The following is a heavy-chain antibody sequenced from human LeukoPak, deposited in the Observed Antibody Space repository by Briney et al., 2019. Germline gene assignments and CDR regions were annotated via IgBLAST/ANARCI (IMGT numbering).Heavy chain of an antibody. D-gene: IGHD3-3*01. CDR1: GFTFSSYS. CDR3: ARSSADVLRFLESGAFDI. CDR2: ISSSSSYI. Sequence: GGSLRLSCAASGFTFSSYSMNWVRQAPGKGLEWVSSISSSSSYIYYADSVKGRFTISRDNAKNSLYLQMNSLRAEDTAVYYCARSSADVLRFLESGAFDIWGQGTMVTVSS. V-gene: IGHV3-21*01. J-gene: IGHJ3*02.